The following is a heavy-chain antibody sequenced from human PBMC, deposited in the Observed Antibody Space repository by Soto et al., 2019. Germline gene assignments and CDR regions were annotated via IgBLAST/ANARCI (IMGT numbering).Heavy chain of an antibody. CDR3: AKVRAYYFDSSGHLDY. CDR2: ISAGGDSR. V-gene: IGHV3-23*01. CDR1: GFTFSSYA. J-gene: IGHJ4*02. Sequence: PGGSLRLSCAASGFTFSSYAMRWVRQAPGKGLEWVSGISAGGDSRYYADSVKGRFTISRDNCKNTLYLQMNGLRAEDTAVYYCAKVRAYYFDSSGHLDYWGQGALVTVSS. D-gene: IGHD3-22*01.